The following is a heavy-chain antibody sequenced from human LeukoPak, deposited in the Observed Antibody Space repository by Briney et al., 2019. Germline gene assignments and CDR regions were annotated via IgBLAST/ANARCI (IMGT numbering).Heavy chain of an antibody. J-gene: IGHJ4*02. CDR1: GGSIGSYY. Sequence: SETLSLTCTVSGGSIGSYYWSWIRQPPGKGLEWIGDIHYTGTTDYNPSLKSRVTISVDTSRNQFSLKLTSVTATDAAVYYCARHGRHGDYSYWGQGTLVTVSS. D-gene: IGHD4-17*01. V-gene: IGHV4-59*08. CDR2: IHYTGTT. CDR3: ARHGRHGDYSY.